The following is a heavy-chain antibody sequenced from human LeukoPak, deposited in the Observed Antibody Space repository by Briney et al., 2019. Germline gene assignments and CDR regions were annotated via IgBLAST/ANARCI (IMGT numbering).Heavy chain of an antibody. CDR2: ISSSSSSI. J-gene: IGHJ4*02. CDR1: GFTFSTYD. D-gene: IGHD1-26*01. CDR3: ASLEWGPDY. V-gene: IGHV3-48*04. Sequence: GGSLRLSCAASGFTFSTYDMNWVRQAPGKGLEWVSYISSSSSSIYYADSVKGRFTISRDNAKNSLYLQMSSLRAEDTAVYYCASLEWGPDYWGQGTLVTVSS.